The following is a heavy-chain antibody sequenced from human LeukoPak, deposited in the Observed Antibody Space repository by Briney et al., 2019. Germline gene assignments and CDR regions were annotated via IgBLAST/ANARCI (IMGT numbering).Heavy chain of an antibody. D-gene: IGHD2-15*01. Sequence: SETLSLTCTVSGVSISRYYWSWIRQPAGKGLEWIGRMYSSGTTNYNPSLKSRVSMLVETSKNQLSLRLSSVTAADTAVYYCARDGRDCSGGGCFDWGQGTLVTVSS. V-gene: IGHV4-4*07. CDR2: MYSSGTT. J-gene: IGHJ4*02. CDR1: GVSISRYY. CDR3: ARDGRDCSGGGCFD.